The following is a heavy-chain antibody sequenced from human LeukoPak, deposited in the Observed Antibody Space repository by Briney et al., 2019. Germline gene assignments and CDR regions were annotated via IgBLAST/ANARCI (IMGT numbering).Heavy chain of an antibody. CDR2: IIPILGIA. CDR3: ARGSQQLVPFDY. D-gene: IGHD6-13*01. Sequence: SVKVSCKASGGTFSSYAISWVRQAPGQGLEWMGRIIPILGIANYAQKFQGRVTITADKSTSTAYMELSSLRSEDMAVYYCARGSQQLVPFDYWGQGTLVTVSS. CDR1: GGTFSSYA. V-gene: IGHV1-69*04. J-gene: IGHJ4*02.